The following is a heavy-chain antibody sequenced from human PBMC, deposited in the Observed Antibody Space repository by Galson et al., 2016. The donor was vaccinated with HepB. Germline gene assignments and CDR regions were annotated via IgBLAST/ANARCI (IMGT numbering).Heavy chain of an antibody. CDR1: GFSLISYGVG. V-gene: IGHV2-5*02. J-gene: IGHJ4*02. CDR3: AHISLPCLFSPSCDSTNSYGPFDF. D-gene: IGHD2-2*01. CDR2: IYWGDHK. Sequence: PALVKPTQTLTLTCSFSGFSLISYGVGVGWIRQPPGKALEWLALIYWGDHKHYSPSLESRLTITKDTSKNEVVLTMTNMDPVDTATYFCAHISLPCLFSPSCDSTNSYGPFDFWGQGTLVSVSS.